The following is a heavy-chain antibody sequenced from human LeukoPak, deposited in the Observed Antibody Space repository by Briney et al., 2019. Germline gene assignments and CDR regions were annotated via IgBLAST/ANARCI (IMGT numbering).Heavy chain of an antibody. Sequence: PSQTLSLTCTVSGGSISGGDYYWSWIRQPPGKGLEWIGYIYYSGSTYYNPSLKSRVTISVDTSKNQFSLKLSSVTAADTAVYYCARGVGSCSSTSCYTRRGYSYEIDYWGQGTLVTVSS. J-gene: IGHJ4*02. CDR3: ARGVGSCSSTSCYTRRGYSYEIDY. V-gene: IGHV4-30-4*08. CDR2: IYYSGST. D-gene: IGHD2-2*02. CDR1: GGSISGGDYY.